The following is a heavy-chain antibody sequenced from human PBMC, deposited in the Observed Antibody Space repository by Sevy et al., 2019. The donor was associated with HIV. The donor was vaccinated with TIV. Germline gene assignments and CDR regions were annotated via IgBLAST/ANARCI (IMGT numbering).Heavy chain of an antibody. J-gene: IGHJ4*02. CDR3: AKDISGEGYLGSGYFDY. CDR1: GFTFDDYT. V-gene: IGHV3-43*01. Sequence: GGSLRLSCAASGFTFDDYTMNWVRQAPGKGLEWVSLITWDGGSTYFIVSVKGRFTISRDNSKTSLYLQMNSLRTEDTALYYCAKDISGEGYLGSGYFDYWGQGTLVTVSS. CDR2: ITWDGGST. D-gene: IGHD2-15*01.